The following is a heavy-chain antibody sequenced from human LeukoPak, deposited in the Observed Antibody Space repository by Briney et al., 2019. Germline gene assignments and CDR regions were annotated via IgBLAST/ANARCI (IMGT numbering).Heavy chain of an antibody. V-gene: IGHV3-23*01. Sequence: PGGSLRLSCAASGFTFSDYAMTWVHQAPGKGLEWVATISGSGVMTYYADSVKGRFTVSGDNSKNTVYLQMSSLTAADTAVYYCAKDRSIGTYYTFDHWGQGTLVTVSS. J-gene: IGHJ4*02. CDR2: ISGSGVMT. CDR3: AKDRSIGTYYTFDH. D-gene: IGHD1-26*01. CDR1: GFTFSDYA.